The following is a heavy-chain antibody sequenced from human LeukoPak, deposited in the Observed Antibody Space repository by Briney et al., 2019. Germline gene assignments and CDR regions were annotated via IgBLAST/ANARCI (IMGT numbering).Heavy chain of an antibody. CDR1: GFTFSSYA. J-gene: IGHJ4*02. CDR3: ARQAYTTMAYIDY. Sequence: PGGSLRLSCAASGFTFSSYAMHWVRQAPGKGLEWVAVISYDGSNKYYADSVKGRFTISRDNSKNTLFLQMNSLRADDTAVYYCARQAYTTMAYIDYWGQGTLVTVSS. V-gene: IGHV3-30*04. CDR2: ISYDGSNK. D-gene: IGHD5-18*01.